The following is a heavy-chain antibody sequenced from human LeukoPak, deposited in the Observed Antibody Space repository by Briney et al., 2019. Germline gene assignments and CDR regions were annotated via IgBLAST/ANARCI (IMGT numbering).Heavy chain of an antibody. CDR3: VRGGIRVSGIDAFDI. Sequence: GGSLRLSCTASGFTFRSYDMHWVRQLPGGGLEWVSAIGIGDDTHYPDSVKGRFTISRENAKNSLYLQMNTLRDGDTAVYYCVRGGIRVSGIDAFDIWGQGTMVTVSS. CDR1: GFTFRSYD. J-gene: IGHJ3*02. CDR2: IGIGDDT. V-gene: IGHV3-13*01. D-gene: IGHD5/OR15-5a*01.